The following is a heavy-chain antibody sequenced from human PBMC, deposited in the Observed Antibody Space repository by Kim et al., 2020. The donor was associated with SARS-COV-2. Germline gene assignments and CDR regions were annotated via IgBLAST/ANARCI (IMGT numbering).Heavy chain of an antibody. CDR1: GFTFSSYA. D-gene: IGHD3-22*01. J-gene: IGHJ4*02. CDR2: ISGSGGGT. CDR3: ARRGGITMVVVDFDLHFDY. Sequence: GGSLRLSCAASGFTFSSYAMSWVRQAPGKGLEWVSVISGSGGGTYYADSVKVRFTISRDNSNNTLYLQMNSLRAEDTAVYYCARRGGITMVVVDFDLHFDYWGQGTLVTVSS. V-gene: IGHV3-23*01.